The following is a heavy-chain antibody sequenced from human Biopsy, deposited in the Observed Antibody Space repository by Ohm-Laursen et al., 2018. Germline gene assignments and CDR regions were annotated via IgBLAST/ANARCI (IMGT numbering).Heavy chain of an antibody. Sequence: ASVKVSCKTSGYTFTDYYMHWVRQAPGQGLEWMGWINPNSGGTNYAQKFQGRVTMTRDTSISTAYMDLSGLRSDDTAVYYCTGDRGITVAGTLGFNFDYWGQGTLVTVSS. CDR3: TGDRGITVAGTLGFNFDY. CDR1: GYTFTDYY. D-gene: IGHD6-19*01. J-gene: IGHJ4*02. V-gene: IGHV1-2*02. CDR2: INPNSGGT.